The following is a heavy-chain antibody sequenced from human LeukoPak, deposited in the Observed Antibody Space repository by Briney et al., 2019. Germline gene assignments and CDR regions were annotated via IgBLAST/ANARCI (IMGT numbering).Heavy chain of an antibody. Sequence: GGSLRLSCAASGYIFSSYWMHWVRQAPGKGLVWVSRINSDGSTTSYADSVKGRFTISRDNAKNTLYLQMNSLRAEDTAVYYCARVAVGAWYWGQGTLVTVSS. J-gene: IGHJ4*02. CDR1: GYIFSSYW. CDR2: INSDGSTT. CDR3: ARVAVGAWY. D-gene: IGHD1-26*01. V-gene: IGHV3-74*01.